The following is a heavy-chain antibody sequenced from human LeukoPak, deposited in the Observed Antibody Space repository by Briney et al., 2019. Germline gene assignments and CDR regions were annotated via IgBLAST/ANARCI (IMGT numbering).Heavy chain of an antibody. CDR3: AKDGIAVAGTPYFDY. CDR2: ISYDGSNK. Sequence: GRSLRLPCAASGFTFSSYGMHWVRQAPGKGLEWVAVISYDGSNKYYADSVKGRFTISRDNSKNTLYLQMNSLRAEDTAVYYCAKDGIAVAGTPYFDYWGQGTLVTVSS. D-gene: IGHD6-19*01. J-gene: IGHJ4*02. CDR1: GFTFSSYG. V-gene: IGHV3-30*18.